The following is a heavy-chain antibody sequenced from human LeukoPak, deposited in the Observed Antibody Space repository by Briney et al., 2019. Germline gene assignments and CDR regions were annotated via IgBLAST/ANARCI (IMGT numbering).Heavy chain of an antibody. CDR2: INLYSGGA. D-gene: IGHD2-15*01. J-gene: IGHJ6*02. Sequence: GASVKVSCKASGYTFTDYYMHWVRPAPGQGLEWMGCINLYSGGAHYAQKFQDWLSMTRDTSINTAYMELSSLRSDDTAVYYCARDILGRSNGGSNYFGMEVWGQGTTVTVSS. CDR3: ARDILGRSNGGSNYFGMEV. CDR1: GYTFTDYY. V-gene: IGHV1-2*04.